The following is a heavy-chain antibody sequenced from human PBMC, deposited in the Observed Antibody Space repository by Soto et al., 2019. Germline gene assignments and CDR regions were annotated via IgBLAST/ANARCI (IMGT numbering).Heavy chain of an antibody. J-gene: IGHJ4*02. Sequence: GASVKVSCKASGGTFSSYAISWVRQAPGQGLEWMGGIIPIFGTANYAQKFQGRVTITADESTSTAYMELSSLRSEDTAVYYCARHDRYCSSTSCYTGTFDYWGQGTLVTVSS. D-gene: IGHD2-2*02. CDR3: ARHDRYCSSTSCYTGTFDY. V-gene: IGHV1-69*13. CDR1: GGTFSSYA. CDR2: IIPIFGTA.